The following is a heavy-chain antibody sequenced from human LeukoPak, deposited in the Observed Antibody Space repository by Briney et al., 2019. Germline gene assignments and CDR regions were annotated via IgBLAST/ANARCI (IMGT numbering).Heavy chain of an antibody. D-gene: IGHD4-17*01. Sequence: GESLKISCEVCGYSFATYWIGWVRQMPGKGLEWMGIIYPGDSDTRYSPSFQGQVTISADKSFSIAYLQWSSLKASDTAMYYCAKTTVTNDAFDIWGQGTMVTVSS. CDR3: AKTTVTNDAFDI. V-gene: IGHV5-51*01. CDR2: IYPGDSDT. CDR1: GYSFATYW. J-gene: IGHJ3*02.